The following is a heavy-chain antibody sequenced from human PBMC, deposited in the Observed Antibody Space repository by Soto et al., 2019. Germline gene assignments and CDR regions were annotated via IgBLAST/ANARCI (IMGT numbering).Heavy chain of an antibody. Sequence: QVQLVQSGAEVKKPGSAVKVSCRASGGTFSSYTISWVRQAPVQGLVCIGGIIAMFGTTRYAQKFQGRVTITADKSTNTAYMELSSLRSEDTAVYYCARGGDGYNQAYKYYFDYWGQGTLVTVSS. CDR2: IIAMFGTT. CDR1: GGTFSSYT. V-gene: IGHV1-69*06. D-gene: IGHD5-12*01. J-gene: IGHJ4*02. CDR3: ARGGDGYNQAYKYYFDY.